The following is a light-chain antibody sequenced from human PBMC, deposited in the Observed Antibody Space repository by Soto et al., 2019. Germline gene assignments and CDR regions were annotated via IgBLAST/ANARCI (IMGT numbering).Light chain of an antibody. CDR2: WAS. J-gene: IGKJ2*01. V-gene: IGKV4-1*01. CDR1: RSLFYSPHNKSY. CDR3: QQYYRAPRT. Sequence: DIVMTQSPDSLAVSLGESATINCTSGRSLFYSPHNKSYLAWYQQKVGQPPQMLIYWASTRESGVPDRFRGSGSGTDFTLTISSLQADDVAVYYCQQYYRAPRTFGQGTKVE.